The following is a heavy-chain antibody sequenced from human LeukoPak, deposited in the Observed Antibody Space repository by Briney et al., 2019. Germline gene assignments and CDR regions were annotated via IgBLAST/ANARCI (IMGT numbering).Heavy chain of an antibody. CDR1: GYTFTSYG. V-gene: IGHV1-18*01. CDR2: ISAYNGNT. CDR3: ARYSPARYYYYGMDV. Sequence: GSVQVSCKASGYTFTSYGISWVRQAPGQGLEWMGWISAYNGNTNYAQKLQGRVTITTDTSTSTAYMELRSLRSDDTAVYYCARYSPARYYYYGMDVWGQGTTVTVSS. D-gene: IGHD2-21*01. J-gene: IGHJ6*02.